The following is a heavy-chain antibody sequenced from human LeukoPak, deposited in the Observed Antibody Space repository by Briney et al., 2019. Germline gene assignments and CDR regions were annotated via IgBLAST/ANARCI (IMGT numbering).Heavy chain of an antibody. CDR1: GFTFSSYG. V-gene: IGHV3-33*01. J-gene: IGHJ3*02. CDR3: ARSSHAVSYDILTGYSDAFDI. CDR2: IWYDGSNK. D-gene: IGHD3-9*01. Sequence: GGSLRLSCAASGFTFSSYGMHWVRQAPGKGLEWVAVIWYDGSNKYYADSVKGRFTISRDNAKNSLYLQMNSLRAEDTAVYYCARSSHAVSYDILTGYSDAFDIWGQGTMVTVSS.